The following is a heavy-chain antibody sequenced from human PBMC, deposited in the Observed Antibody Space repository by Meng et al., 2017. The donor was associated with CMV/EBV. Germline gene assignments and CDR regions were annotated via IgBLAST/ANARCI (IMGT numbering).Heavy chain of an antibody. Sequence: GGSLRLSCAASGFTFSTYAMNWVRQAPRKGLEWVSVIYSGGSSTYYVDSVKGRFTISRDNSKNTLYLQMNSLRAEDTAVYYCAKDSADYTIFGVVSSYYYGMDVWGQGTTVTVSS. CDR2: IYSGGSST. V-gene: IGHV3-23*03. CDR1: GFTFSTYA. J-gene: IGHJ6*02. CDR3: AKDSADYTIFGVVSSYYYGMDV. D-gene: IGHD3-3*01.